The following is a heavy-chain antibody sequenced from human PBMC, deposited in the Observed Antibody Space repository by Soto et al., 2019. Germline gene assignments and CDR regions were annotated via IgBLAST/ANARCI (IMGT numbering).Heavy chain of an antibody. J-gene: IGHJ4*01. CDR3: ARVSLY. Sequence: GGSLRLSCAASGLSVSSNDMSWVRQAPGKGLECVSIIYSADNTFYVDSVKGRFIISRDNSKNTVYLQMNSLRADDTAVYYCARVSLYWGQGTLVTGSS. V-gene: IGHV3-66*01. CDR2: IYSADNT. CDR1: GLSVSSND.